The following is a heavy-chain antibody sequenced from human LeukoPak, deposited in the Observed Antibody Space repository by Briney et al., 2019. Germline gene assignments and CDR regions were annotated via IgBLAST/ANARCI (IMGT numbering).Heavy chain of an antibody. CDR3: ARDRLQQQLVRGWFDP. D-gene: IGHD6-13*01. J-gene: IGHJ5*02. Sequence: SETLSLTCTVSGGHISTYYWSWIRQPPGKGPEWIGYIYHNGSTNYNPSLKSRVTISVDRSNNQFSLKLNSVTAADTAIYYCARDRLQQQLVRGWFDPWGQGTLVTVSS. V-gene: IGHV4-59*01. CDR1: GGHISTYY. CDR2: IYHNGST.